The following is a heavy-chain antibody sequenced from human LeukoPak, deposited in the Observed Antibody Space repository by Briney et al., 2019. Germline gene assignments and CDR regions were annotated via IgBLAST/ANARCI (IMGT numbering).Heavy chain of an antibody. J-gene: IGHJ2*01. CDR2: ISGSGGST. CDR3: ARLRRSYWYFDL. D-gene: IGHD4-17*01. V-gene: IGHV3-23*01. Sequence: GGSLRLSCAASGFTLSSYAMSWVRQAPGKGLEWVSAISGSGGSTYYADSVKGRFTISRDNSKNTLYLQMNSLRAEDTAVYYCARLRRSYWYFDLWGRGTLVTVSS. CDR1: GFTLSSYA.